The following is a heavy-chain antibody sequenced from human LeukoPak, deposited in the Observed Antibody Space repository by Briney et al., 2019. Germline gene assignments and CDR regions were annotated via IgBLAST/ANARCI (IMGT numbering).Heavy chain of an antibody. V-gene: IGHV3-30*02. CDR2: IRYDGSNK. CDR3: AKDSAGDYPNWFDP. CDR1: GFTFSSYG. D-gene: IGHD3-10*01. J-gene: IGHJ5*02. Sequence: GGSLRLSCAASGFTFSSYGMHWVRQAPGKGLEWVAFIRYDGSNKYYADSVKGRFTISRDNSKNMLYLQMNSLRAEDTAVYYCAKDSAGDYPNWFDPWGQGTLVTVSS.